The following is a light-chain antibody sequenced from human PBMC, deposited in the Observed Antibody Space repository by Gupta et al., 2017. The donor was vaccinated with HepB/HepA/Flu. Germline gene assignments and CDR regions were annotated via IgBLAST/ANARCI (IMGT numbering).Light chain of an antibody. CDR1: QGIRND. Sequence: AIQMTQSPSSLSASVGDRVTITCRASQGIRNDLGWYQQKPGKAPKLLIYAASSLKSGVPSRFSGSGSGTDFTLTISSLQPEDFATYYCRQEDNSPWTFGQGTKVEIK. CDR2: AAS. V-gene: IGKV1-6*01. J-gene: IGKJ1*01. CDR3: RQEDNSPWT.